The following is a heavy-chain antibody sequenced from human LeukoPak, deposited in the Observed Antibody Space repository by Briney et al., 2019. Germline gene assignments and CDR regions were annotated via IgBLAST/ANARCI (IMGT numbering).Heavy chain of an antibody. CDR2: IQSDGSST. J-gene: IGHJ6*02. CDR3: AKSRGSSWFLGLDV. V-gene: IGHV3-74*01. D-gene: IGHD6-13*01. CDR1: GFTFSSYW. Sequence: GGSLRLSCAASGFTFSSYWMHWVRQAPGKGLVWVSRIQSDGSSTTYADSVKGRFTISRDNAKNTVYLQMNSLRAEDTAVYYCAKSRGSSWFLGLDVWGQGTTVAVSS.